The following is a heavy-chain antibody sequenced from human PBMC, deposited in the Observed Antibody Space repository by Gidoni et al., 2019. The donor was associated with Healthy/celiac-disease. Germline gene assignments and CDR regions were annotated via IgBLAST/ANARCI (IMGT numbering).Heavy chain of an antibody. Sequence: EVQLVESGGGLVKPGGSLRLSCAASGFTFSSSSMNWVRQAPGKGLGWVSYISSSSSYIYYADSVKGRFTISRDNAKNSLYLQMNSLRAEDTAVYYCARGGIAAAGISYWFDPWGQGTLVTVSS. J-gene: IGHJ5*02. V-gene: IGHV3-21*01. D-gene: IGHD6-13*01. CDR1: GFTFSSSS. CDR2: ISSSSSYI. CDR3: ARGGIAAAGISYWFDP.